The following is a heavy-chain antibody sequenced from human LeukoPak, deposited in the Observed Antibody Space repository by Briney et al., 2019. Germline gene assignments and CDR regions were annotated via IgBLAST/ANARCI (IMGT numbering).Heavy chain of an antibody. CDR3: ARRRYYDGSGYLE. D-gene: IGHD3-22*01. CDR1: GDSVSRSDSY. Sequence: SETLSLTCSVSGDSVSRSDSYWDWIRQPPGKGLEWIGTIYYSGTTYYSPSPKSRVTMSVDPSNNQFSLNLRSVTAADTALYYCARRRYYDGSGYLEWGQGTLLSVSS. CDR2: IYYSGTT. J-gene: IGHJ1*01. V-gene: IGHV4-39*01.